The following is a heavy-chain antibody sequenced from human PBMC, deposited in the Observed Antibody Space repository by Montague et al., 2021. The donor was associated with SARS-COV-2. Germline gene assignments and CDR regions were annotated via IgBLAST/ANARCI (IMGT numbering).Heavy chain of an antibody. J-gene: IGHJ4*02. CDR3: TSGEGNYGCRYYFDY. V-gene: IGHV4-59*01. Sequence: SETLSLTCAVSGGSIRTNHRSWIRQPPGKELEWIGDVDKSDNTDYNPSLKSRVTISLDTSKKQFSLTLNSVTSADTAVYYCTSGEGNYGCRYYFDYWGQGTLVTVSS. D-gene: IGHD3-10*01. CDR1: GGSIRTNH. CDR2: VDKSDNT.